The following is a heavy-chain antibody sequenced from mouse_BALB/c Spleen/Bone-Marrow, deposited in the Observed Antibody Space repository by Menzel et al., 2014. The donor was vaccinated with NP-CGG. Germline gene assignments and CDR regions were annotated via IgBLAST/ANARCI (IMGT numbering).Heavy chain of an antibody. CDR1: GYTFTSYW. J-gene: IGHJ3*01. V-gene: IGHV1-7*01. D-gene: IGHD2-2*01. CDR2: INPSTGYT. Sequence: VQLVESGAELAKPGASVKMSCKASGYTFTSYWMHWVKRRPGQGLEWIGYINPSTGYTEYNQKFKDKATLTADKSSSTAYMQLSSLTSEDSAIYYCARYHYGYDGFAYWGQGTLVTVSA. CDR3: ARYHYGYDGFAY.